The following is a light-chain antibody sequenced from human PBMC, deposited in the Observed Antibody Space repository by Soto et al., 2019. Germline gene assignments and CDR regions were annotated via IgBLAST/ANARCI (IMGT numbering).Light chain of an antibody. CDR1: QTLSNR. Sequence: EIVLTQSPPTLSSFPGERVTLSCRASQTLSNRLAWYQHKPGQAPRLLIYGASSRATGIPNRFSGSGSGTDFTLTISRLEPEDFAVYYCQQYGSSSTFGQGTRLET. V-gene: IGKV3-20*01. J-gene: IGKJ5*01. CDR3: QQYGSSST. CDR2: GAS.